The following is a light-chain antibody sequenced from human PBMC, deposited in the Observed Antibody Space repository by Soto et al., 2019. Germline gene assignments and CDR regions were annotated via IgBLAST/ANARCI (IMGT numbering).Light chain of an antibody. J-gene: IGKJ4*01. CDR1: QSVGSY. V-gene: IGKV3-11*01. Sequence: EIVLTQSPATLSLSPGERATLSCRASQSVGSYFAWYQQKPGQAPRLLIYDAFSMATGIPARFSGSGSGTDFTLTISSLEPEDFAVYFCQQRSSWPLAFCGGTMVEIK. CDR2: DAF. CDR3: QQRSSWPLA.